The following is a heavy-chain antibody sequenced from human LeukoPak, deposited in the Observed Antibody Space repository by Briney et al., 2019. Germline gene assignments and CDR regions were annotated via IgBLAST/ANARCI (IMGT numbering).Heavy chain of an antibody. CDR2: IIPILGIA. CDR1: GGTFSSYA. D-gene: IGHD1-26*01. J-gene: IGHJ4*02. V-gene: IGHV1-69*04. CDR3: ARIGIIVGATIDY. Sequence: SVKVSCKASGGTFSSYAISWVRQAPGQGLEWMGRIIPILGIANYAQKFQGRVTITADKSTSTAYMELSSLRSEDTAVYYCARIGIIVGATIDYWGQGTLVTVSS.